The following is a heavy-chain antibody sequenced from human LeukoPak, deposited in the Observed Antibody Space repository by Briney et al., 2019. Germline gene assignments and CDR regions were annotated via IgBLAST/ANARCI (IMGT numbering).Heavy chain of an antibody. V-gene: IGHV3-7*01. Sequence: GGSLRLSCAASGFTFSSYWMSWVRQAPGKGLEWVANIKQDGSEKYYVDSVKGRFTISRDNAKNSLYLQMNSLRAEDTAVYYCARDVQWLDPPTPDYWGQGTLVTVSS. J-gene: IGHJ4*02. D-gene: IGHD6-19*01. CDR3: ARDVQWLDPPTPDY. CDR1: GFTFSSYW. CDR2: IKQDGSEK.